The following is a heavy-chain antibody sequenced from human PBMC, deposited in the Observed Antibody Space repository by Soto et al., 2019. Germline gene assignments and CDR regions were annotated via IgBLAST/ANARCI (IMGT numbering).Heavy chain of an antibody. CDR2: IYYSGST. J-gene: IGHJ5*02. V-gene: IGHV4-39*01. Sequence: QLQLQESGPGLVKPSETLSLTCTVSGGSISSSSYYWGWIRQPPGKGLEWIGSIYYSGSTYYNPSLKSRVTISVDTSTIQFSLQLSSVTAADTAVYYCAQRLSFGVVMGWFDPWGQGTLVTVSS. CDR1: GGSISSSSYY. D-gene: IGHD3-3*01. CDR3: AQRLSFGVVMGWFDP.